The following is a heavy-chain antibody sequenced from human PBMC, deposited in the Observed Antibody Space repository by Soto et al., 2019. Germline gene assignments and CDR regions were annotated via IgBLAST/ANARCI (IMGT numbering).Heavy chain of an antibody. D-gene: IGHD3-3*01. J-gene: IGHJ5*02. CDR1: GGSFSDYY. Sequence: SETLSLTCAVYGGSFSDYYWSWIRQSPGKGLEWIGNIYYSGNTNYNPSLKSRVTISVDTSKNQFSLKLSSVTAADTAVYYCARATYYDFWSGYLYGDNWFDPWGQGTLVTVSS. CDR3: ARATYYDFWSGYLYGDNWFDP. CDR2: IYYSGNT. V-gene: IGHV4-34*01.